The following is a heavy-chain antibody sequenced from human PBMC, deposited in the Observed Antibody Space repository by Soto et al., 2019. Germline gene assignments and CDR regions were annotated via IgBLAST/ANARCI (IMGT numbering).Heavy chain of an antibody. Sequence: VGSLRLSCEASGFTFSSYGMHWVRQAPGQGLEWVAVISYDGSNIYYADSVKGRFTISRDNSKRTIFLQMNSLTAEDTAVYYCTKDGNDYSDNYYYVMDXWGQGTTVTVS. J-gene: IGHJ6*02. D-gene: IGHD4-17*01. CDR2: ISYDGSNI. V-gene: IGHV3-30*18. CDR3: TKDGNDYSDNYYYVMDX. CDR1: GFTFSSYG.